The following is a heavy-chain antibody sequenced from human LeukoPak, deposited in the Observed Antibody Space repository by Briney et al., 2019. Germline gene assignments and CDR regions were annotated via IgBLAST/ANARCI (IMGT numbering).Heavy chain of an antibody. J-gene: IGHJ4*02. CDR2: ISYDGSNK. D-gene: IGHD6-19*01. CDR1: GFTFSSYA. Sequence: GGSLRLSCAASGFTFSSYAMHWDRQAPGKGLEWVAVISYDGSNKYYADSVKGRFTISRDNSKNTLYLQMNSLRAEDTAVYYCARSWAVAGETFDYWGQGTLVTVSS. V-gene: IGHV3-30*01. CDR3: ARSWAVAGETFDY.